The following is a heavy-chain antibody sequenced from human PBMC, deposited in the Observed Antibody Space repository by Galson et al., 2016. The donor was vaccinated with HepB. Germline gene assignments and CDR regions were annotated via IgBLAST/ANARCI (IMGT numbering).Heavy chain of an antibody. CDR1: GFSFSSFW. Sequence: SLRLSCAASGFSFSSFWMHWVRQAPGKGLLWVSRIHADGSSTIFADSVKGRFTISRDNAKKTLYLQMNSLTAEDTAVYYCAREAAHSSSFDYWGQGTLVTVSS. V-gene: IGHV3-74*01. J-gene: IGHJ4*02. CDR2: IHADGSST. D-gene: IGHD6-13*01. CDR3: AREAAHSSSFDY.